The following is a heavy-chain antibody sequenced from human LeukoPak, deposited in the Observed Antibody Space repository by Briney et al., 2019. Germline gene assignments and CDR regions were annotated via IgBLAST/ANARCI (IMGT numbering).Heavy chain of an antibody. J-gene: IGHJ4*02. CDR3: AGGPGSRCSPFDS. V-gene: IGHV1-8*01. Sequence: ASVTVSFKASGYTFTSYDINWVRQATGQGLEWMGWINPNSGNTGYAQKFQGRVTMTRNTSISTAYMELSSLRSEDTAVYYCAGGPGSRCSPFDSSGQGPLVTASS. D-gene: IGHD6-13*01. CDR2: INPNSGNT. CDR1: GYTFTSYD.